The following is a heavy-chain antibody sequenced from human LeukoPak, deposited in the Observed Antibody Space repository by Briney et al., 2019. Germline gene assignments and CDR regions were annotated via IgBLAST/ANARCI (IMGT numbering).Heavy chain of an antibody. CDR2: INPSSGGT. CDR3: ARPILTGYYSDLKASSNFDY. J-gene: IGHJ4*02. D-gene: IGHD3-9*01. Sequence: ASVKVSCKASGYTFTGYYMHWVRQAPGQGLEWMGWINPSSGGTNYAQKFQGRVTMTRDTSISTAYMELSRLRSDDTAVYYCARPILTGYYSDLKASSNFDYWGQGTLVTVSS. CDR1: GYTFTGYY. V-gene: IGHV1-2*02.